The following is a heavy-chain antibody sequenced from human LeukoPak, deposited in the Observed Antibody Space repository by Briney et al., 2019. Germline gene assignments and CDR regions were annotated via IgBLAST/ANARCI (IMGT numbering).Heavy chain of an antibody. D-gene: IGHD1-26*01. J-gene: IGHJ3*02. V-gene: IGHV3-53*03. CDR1: GFTASSEY. Sequence: AGGSLRLSSAAPGFTASSEYISWVRQPPGKGLEWVSVIYSGGSTNYADSVKGRFTISRDNSKNTLHLQMNSLRVEDTAVYYCARGQSSYEAFDIWGQGTMVTVSS. CDR2: IYSGGST. CDR3: ARGQSSYEAFDI.